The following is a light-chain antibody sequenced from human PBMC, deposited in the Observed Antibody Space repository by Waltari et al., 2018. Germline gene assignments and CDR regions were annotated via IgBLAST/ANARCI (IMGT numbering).Light chain of an antibody. CDR2: VNSDGSH. Sequence: QLVLTQSPSASASLGASVKLTCTLSSGHSSNVIAWLQQQPEKGPRYLMQVNSDGSHNKGDEIPVRFAGSSSGAERYLTISSLQSEDEADYYCQTGGHGTWVFGGGTKLTVL. CDR1: SGHSSNV. CDR3: QTGGHGTWV. J-gene: IGLJ3*02. V-gene: IGLV4-69*01.